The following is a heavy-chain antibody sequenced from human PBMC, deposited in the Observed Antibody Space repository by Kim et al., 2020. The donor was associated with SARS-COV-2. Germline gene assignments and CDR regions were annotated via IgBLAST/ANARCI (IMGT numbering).Heavy chain of an antibody. Sequence: IHYADSVKGRFTISRDNAKNSLYLHMNSLRAEDTAVYYCARGGAGRPFDYWGQGTLVTVS. CDR2: I. D-gene: IGHD3-16*01. J-gene: IGHJ4*02. CDR3: ARGGAGRPFDY. V-gene: IGHV3-48*03.